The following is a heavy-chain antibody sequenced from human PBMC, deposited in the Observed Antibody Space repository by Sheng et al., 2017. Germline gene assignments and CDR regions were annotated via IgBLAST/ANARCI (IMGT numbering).Heavy chain of an antibody. V-gene: IGHV3-7*01. CDR1: GFTFTNYW. CDR3: STSLNY. CDR2: IKQDGSEK. Sequence: EVLLVESGGGLVQPGGSLRLSCAASGFTFTNYWMDWVRQAPGKGLEWVANIKQDGSEKYYVDSVKGRFTISRDNAKTSVFLQMNSLRAEDTAVYYCSTSLNYWGHGSLVTVSS. J-gene: IGHJ4*01.